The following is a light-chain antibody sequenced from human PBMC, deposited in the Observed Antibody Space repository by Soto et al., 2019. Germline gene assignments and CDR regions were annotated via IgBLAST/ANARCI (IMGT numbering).Light chain of an antibody. V-gene: IGKV1-5*01. J-gene: IGKJ1*01. Sequence: DIQMTQSPSTLSPSVGDRVTITCRASRSISDWLAWYQQKPGKAPKLLIFDASSLKSGVPSRFSGSGSGTEYTLTISGLQADDVATYCCLQYSSHSWTFGQGTKVEIK. CDR3: LQYSSHSWT. CDR2: DAS. CDR1: RSISDW.